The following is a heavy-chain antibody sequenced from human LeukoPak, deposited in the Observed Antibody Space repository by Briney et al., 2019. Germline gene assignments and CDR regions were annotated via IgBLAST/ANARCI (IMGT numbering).Heavy chain of an antibody. J-gene: IGHJ4*02. CDR1: GFTFSSYA. D-gene: IGHD3-10*01. Sequence: GGSLRLSCAASGFTFSSYAMSWVRQAPGKGLEWVSAISGSDGSTYYADSVKGRFTISRDNSKNTLYLQMNSLRAEDTAVYYCAKASYGSGSYYFDYWGQGTLVTVSS. V-gene: IGHV3-23*01. CDR3: AKASYGSGSYYFDY. CDR2: ISGSDGST.